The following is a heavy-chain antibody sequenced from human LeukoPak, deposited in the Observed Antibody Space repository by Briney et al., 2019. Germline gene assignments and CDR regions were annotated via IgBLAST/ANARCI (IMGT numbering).Heavy chain of an antibody. CDR1: GGTFSGYY. CDR2: IYHSGST. J-gene: IGHJ4*02. Sequence: SETLSLTCAVYGGTFSGYYWSWIRQPPGKGLEWIGYIYHSGSTYYNPSLKSRVTISVDRSKNQFSLKLSSVTAADTAVYYCARTTVTRTFDYWGQGTLVTVSS. CDR3: ARTTVTRTFDY. D-gene: IGHD4-17*01. V-gene: IGHV4-34*08.